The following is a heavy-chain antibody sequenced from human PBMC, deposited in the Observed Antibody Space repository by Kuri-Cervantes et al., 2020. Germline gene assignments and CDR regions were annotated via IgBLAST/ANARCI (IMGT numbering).Heavy chain of an antibody. CDR1: GFTFNKHA. Sequence: GGSLRLSCAASGFTFNKHAMSWVRQAPGKGLEWVSSVTGSGGSTYYADSVKGRFTISRDNSKNTLYLQMNSLRAEDTAVYYCAKDKEDRVFDYWGQGTLVTVSS. CDR2: VTGSGGST. J-gene: IGHJ4*02. CDR3: AKDKEDRVFDY. V-gene: IGHV3-23*01.